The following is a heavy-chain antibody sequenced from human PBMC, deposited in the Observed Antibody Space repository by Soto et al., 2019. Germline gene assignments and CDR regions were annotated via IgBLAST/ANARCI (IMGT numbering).Heavy chain of an antibody. CDR1: GDSVSSNSAA. CDR2: TYYRSKWYN. D-gene: IGHD5-12*01. V-gene: IGHV6-1*01. J-gene: IGHJ4*02. CDR3: AREGGSGYDPGQFDY. Sequence: SPTLSLTCAISGDSVSSNSAAWNWIRQSPSRGLEWLGRTYYRSKWYNDYAVSVKSRITINPDTSKSQFSLQLNSVTPEDTAVYYCAREGGSGYDPGQFDYWGQGTLVTVSS.